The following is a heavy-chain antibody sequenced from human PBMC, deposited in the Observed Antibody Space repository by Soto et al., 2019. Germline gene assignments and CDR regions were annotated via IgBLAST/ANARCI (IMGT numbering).Heavy chain of an antibody. J-gene: IGHJ4*02. CDR2: ISYDGSNK. V-gene: IGHV3-30*18. CDR1: GFTFSSYG. Sequence: QVQLVESGGGVVQPGRSLRLSCAASGFTFSSYGMHWVRQAPGKGLEWVAVISYDGSNKYYADSVKGRFTISRDNSKNTLYLQMNSLRAEDTAVYYCVKEFSILGGMIEDYWGQGTLVTVSS. CDR3: VKEFSILGGMIEDY. D-gene: IGHD3-22*01.